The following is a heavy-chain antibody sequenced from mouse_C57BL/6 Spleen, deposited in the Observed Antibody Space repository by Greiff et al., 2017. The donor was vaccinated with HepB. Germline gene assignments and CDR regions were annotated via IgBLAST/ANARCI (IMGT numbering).Heavy chain of an antibody. CDR3: ARRTGYYFDY. J-gene: IGHJ2*01. D-gene: IGHD2-2*01. V-gene: IGHV1-7*01. CDR2: INPSSGYT. Sequence: VKLQQSGAELAKPGASVKLSCKASGYTFTSYWMHWVKQRPGQGLEWIGYINPSSGYTKYNQKFKDKATLTADKSSGTAYMQLSSLTYEDSAVYYCARRTGYYFDYWGQGTTLTVSS. CDR1: GYTFTSYW.